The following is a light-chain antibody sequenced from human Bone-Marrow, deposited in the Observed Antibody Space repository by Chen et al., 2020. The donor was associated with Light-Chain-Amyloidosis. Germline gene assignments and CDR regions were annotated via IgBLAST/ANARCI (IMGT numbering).Light chain of an antibody. CDR3: QYADSSRTYEVI. J-gene: IGLJ2*01. CDR1: DLPTKY. CDR2: RDT. V-gene: IGLV3-25*03. Sequence: SYELTQPPSVSVSPGQTARINCSGDDLPTKYAYWYQQKPGQAPVLVIHRDTERPSGISERFYGSSSGTTATWTISGGQAEDEADYHCQYADSSRTYEVIFGGGTKLTVL.